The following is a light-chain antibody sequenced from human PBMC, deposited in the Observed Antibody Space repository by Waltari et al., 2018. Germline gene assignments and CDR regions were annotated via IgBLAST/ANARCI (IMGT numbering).Light chain of an antibody. V-gene: IGLV1-51*01. Sequence: QSVLTQPPSVSAAPGQRVTISCSGGSSNIGNNDVSWYQQFPGTAPKLLITDNNKRPFGIPDRFSGSKSGTSATLGITGLLTGDEADYYCATWDSRLSVVVFGGGTKVTVL. CDR2: DNN. J-gene: IGLJ3*02. CDR1: SSNIGNND. CDR3: ATWDSRLSVVV.